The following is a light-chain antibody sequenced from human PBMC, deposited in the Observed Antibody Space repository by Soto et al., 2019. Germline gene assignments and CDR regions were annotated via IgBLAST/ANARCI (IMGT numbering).Light chain of an antibody. CDR1: QNIRNY. V-gene: IGKV1-39*01. CDR3: QQRYSFSIYT. Sequence: DIQMTQSPSSLSASVGDRVTITCRASQNIRNYLNWYQQRPGKAPNLLIYAASSLQSGVPSRFSGSGAGTHFTLTSSSLQPDDVATYYCQQRYSFSIYTFGQGTNLEMK. J-gene: IGKJ2*01. CDR2: AAS.